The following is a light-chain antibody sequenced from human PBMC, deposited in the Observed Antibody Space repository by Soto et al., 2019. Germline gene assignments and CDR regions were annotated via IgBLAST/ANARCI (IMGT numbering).Light chain of an antibody. CDR2: GAS. CDR1: QSVRSNY. J-gene: IGKJ4*01. CDR3: QQRSNWPLT. Sequence: EIVLTQSPGTLSLSPGDRATLSCRASQSVRSNYLAWYQQKPGQAPRLLLYGASSRATGIPARFSGSGSGTDFTLTIRSLEPEDFAVYYCQQRSNWPLTFGGGTKV. V-gene: IGKV3D-20*02.